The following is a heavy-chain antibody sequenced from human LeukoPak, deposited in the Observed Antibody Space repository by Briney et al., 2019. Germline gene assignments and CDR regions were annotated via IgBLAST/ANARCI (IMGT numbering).Heavy chain of an antibody. CDR2: ISGSGGST. D-gene: IGHD3-22*01. J-gene: IGHJ4*02. Sequence: PGGSLRPSCVPSGFSFSNYAMSWVRQAPGKGLEWVSSISGSGGSTHYVDSVKGRFTISRDKTKNTLYLQMNSLRAEDTAVYYCARAAYDSSGYLTLWGQGTLVTVSS. V-gene: IGHV3-23*01. CDR1: GFSFSNYA. CDR3: ARAAYDSSGYLTL.